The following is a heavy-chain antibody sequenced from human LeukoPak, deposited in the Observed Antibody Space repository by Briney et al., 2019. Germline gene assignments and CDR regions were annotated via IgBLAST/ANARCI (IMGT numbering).Heavy chain of an antibody. CDR3: ARFECSSTSCPAAY. Sequence: GESLKNSCKGSGYSFTSYWIAWVRQMPAKGLLWIAFIYPGDSDTRYSPSFQGQVTISADKSISTAYLQSSSLKASDTAMYYCARFECSSTSCPAAYWGQGTLVTVSS. CDR1: GYSFTSYW. J-gene: IGHJ4*02. D-gene: IGHD2-2*01. V-gene: IGHV5-51*01. CDR2: IYPGDSDT.